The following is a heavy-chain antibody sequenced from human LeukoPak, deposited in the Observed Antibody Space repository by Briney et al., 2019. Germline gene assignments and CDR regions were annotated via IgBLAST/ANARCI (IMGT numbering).Heavy chain of an antibody. CDR3: AREFYYDSIYGMDA. V-gene: IGHV3-30-3*01. CDR2: ISYDGSNK. CDR1: GFTFSSYA. D-gene: IGHD3-22*01. Sequence: PGGSLRLSCAASGFTFSSYAMHWVRQAPGKGLEWVAVISYDGSNKYYADSVKGRFTISRDNSKNTLYLQMNSLRAEDTAVYYCAREFYYDSIYGMDAWGQGTTVTVSS. J-gene: IGHJ6*02.